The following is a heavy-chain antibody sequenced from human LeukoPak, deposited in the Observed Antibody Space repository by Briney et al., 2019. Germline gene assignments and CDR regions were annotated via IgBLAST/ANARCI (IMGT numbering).Heavy chain of an antibody. CDR2: FYIGGTT. CDR1: GFTVSSNH. D-gene: IGHD1-26*01. J-gene: IGHJ4*02. CDR3: AKDLRGSSSFDY. V-gene: IGHV3-53*01. Sequence: GGSLRLSCVASGFTVSSNHMNWVRQAPGKGLEWVSIFYIGGTTKYADSVKGRFTVSRDNSNNTMYLQMNSLRAEDTAIYFCAKDLRGSSSFDYWGQGTLVTVSS.